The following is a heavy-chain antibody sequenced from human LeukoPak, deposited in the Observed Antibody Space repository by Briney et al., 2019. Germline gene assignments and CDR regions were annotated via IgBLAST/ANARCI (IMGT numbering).Heavy chain of an antibody. CDR1: GGTFSSYA. D-gene: IGHD1-26*01. J-gene: IGHJ4*02. V-gene: IGHV1-69*13. CDR2: IIPIFGTA. CDR3: ARPLVGATTSAFDY. Sequence: SVKVSCKASGGTFSSYAISWVRQAPGQGLEWMGGIIPIFGTANYAQKFQGRVTITADESTSTAYMELSSLRSEDTAVYYCARPLVGATTSAFDYWGQGTLVTVSS.